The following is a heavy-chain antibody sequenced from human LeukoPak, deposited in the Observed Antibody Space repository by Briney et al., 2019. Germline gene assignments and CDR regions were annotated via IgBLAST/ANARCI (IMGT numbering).Heavy chain of an antibody. Sequence: GGSLRLSCAASGFTFSSYAMHWVRQAPGKGLEWVAVIWYDGSNENYADSVRGRFTVSRDNSKNTLYLHMNSVRAEDAAVYYCARVATSDSSGYCDYWGQGTLVTVSS. V-gene: IGHV3-33*01. D-gene: IGHD3-22*01. J-gene: IGHJ4*02. CDR1: GFTFSSYA. CDR2: IWYDGSNE. CDR3: ARVATSDSSGYCDY.